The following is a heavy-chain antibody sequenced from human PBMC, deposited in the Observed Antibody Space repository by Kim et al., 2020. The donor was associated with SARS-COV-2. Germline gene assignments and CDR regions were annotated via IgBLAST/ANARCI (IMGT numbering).Heavy chain of an antibody. CDR3: ARGPTTYYDFWRD. V-gene: IGHV1-69*01. J-gene: IGHJ4*02. Sequence: YAQKFHGSVTITADETTSTAYMELSSLRAEDTAVYYCARGPTTYYDFWRDWGQGTLVTVSS. D-gene: IGHD3-3*01.